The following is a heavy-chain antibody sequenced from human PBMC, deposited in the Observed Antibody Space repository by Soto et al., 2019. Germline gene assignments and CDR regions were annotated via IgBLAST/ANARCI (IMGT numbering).Heavy chain of an antibody. CDR3: ARVNPSSYYDILTGYPMYNWLDP. D-gene: IGHD3-9*01. CDR2: ISSSGSTI. V-gene: IGHV3-11*01. J-gene: IGHJ5*02. Sequence: GGSLRLSCAASGFTFSDYYMSWIRQAPGKGLEWVSYISSSGSTIYYADSVKGRFTISRDNAKNSLYLQMNSLRAEDTAVYYCARVNPSSYYDILTGYPMYNWLDPWGQGTLVTVSS. CDR1: GFTFSDYY.